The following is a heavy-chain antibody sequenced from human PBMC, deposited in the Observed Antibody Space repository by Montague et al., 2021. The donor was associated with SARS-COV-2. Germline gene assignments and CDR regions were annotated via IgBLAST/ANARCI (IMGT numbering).Heavy chain of an antibody. Sequence: CAISGDSVSSNIATWNWNRQSPSRGLEWLGRTYYRFKWYNDYAEXVKSRITIDPDTSKHQFSLHLNSVTPEDTAVYYCARIPVGSKYYFDFWGQGTLVTVSS. V-gene: IGHV6-1*01. CDR3: ARIPVGSKYYFDF. J-gene: IGHJ4*02. D-gene: IGHD2-2*01. CDR2: TYYRFKWYN. CDR1: GDSVSSNIAT.